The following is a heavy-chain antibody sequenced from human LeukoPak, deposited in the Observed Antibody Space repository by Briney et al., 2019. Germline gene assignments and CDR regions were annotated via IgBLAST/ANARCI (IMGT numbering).Heavy chain of an antibody. Sequence: ASVKVSCKASGGTFSSYAISWVRQAPGQGLEWMGGIIPIFGTANYAQKFQGRVTITTDESTSTAYMELSSLRSEDTAVYYCARGRERYSSSSMGYYYYYYMDVWGKGTTVTVSS. CDR3: ARGRERYSSSSMGYYYYYYMDV. CDR2: IIPIFGTA. CDR1: GGTFSSYA. V-gene: IGHV1-69*05. J-gene: IGHJ6*03. D-gene: IGHD6-6*01.